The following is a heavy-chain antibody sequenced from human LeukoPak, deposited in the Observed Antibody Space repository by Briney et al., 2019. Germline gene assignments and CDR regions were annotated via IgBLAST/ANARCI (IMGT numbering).Heavy chain of an antibody. J-gene: IGHJ5*02. D-gene: IGHD3-3*01. V-gene: IGHV1-46*01. CDR1: GYTFTSYY. CDR3: ARDYSDYDFWSGYYGHNWFDP. Sequence: ASVKVSCKASGYTFTSYYMLWVRQAPGQGLEWMGIINPSGGSTSYAQKFQGRVTMTRDTSTSTVYMELSSLRSEDTAVYYCARDYSDYDFWSGYYGHNWFDPWGQGTLVTVSS. CDR2: INPSGGST.